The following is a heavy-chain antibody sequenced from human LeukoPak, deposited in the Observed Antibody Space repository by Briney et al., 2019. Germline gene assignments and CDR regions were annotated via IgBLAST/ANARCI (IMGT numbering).Heavy chain of an antibody. V-gene: IGHV3-11*04. CDR1: GFTFSDYY. CDR2: ISSSGSTI. CDR3: ARDSRDYDFWSGTNYYYYMDV. D-gene: IGHD3-3*01. Sequence: GGSLRLSCAASGFTFSDYYMSWIRQAPGKGLEWVSYISSSGSTIYYADSVKGRFTISRDNAKNSLYLQMNSLRAEDTAVYYCARDSRDYDFWSGTNYYYYMDVWGKGTTVTVSS. J-gene: IGHJ6*03.